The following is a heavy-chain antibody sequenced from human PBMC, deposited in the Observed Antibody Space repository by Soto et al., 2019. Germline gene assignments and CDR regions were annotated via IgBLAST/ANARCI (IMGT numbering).Heavy chain of an antibody. CDR1: GGSLRNSV. V-gene: IGHV1-69*01. CDR2: VIPILGTA. J-gene: IGHJ4*02. Sequence: QVQLVQSGAEVKKPGSSVQVSCTASGGSLRNSVISWVRQAPAQRLEWMGGVIPILGTANYAQKFQGRVTMTADEATSTAYMDLSSLSPDDTAVYYCARLGHPGHWGPGTLVIVSS. CDR3: ARLGHPGH.